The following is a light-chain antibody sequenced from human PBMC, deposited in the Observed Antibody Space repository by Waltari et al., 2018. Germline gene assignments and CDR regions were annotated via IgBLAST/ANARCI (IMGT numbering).Light chain of an antibody. V-gene: IGKV1-5*03. CDR2: KAF. J-gene: IGKJ1*01. Sequence: DIQITQSPSTLSASVGDRVTITCRASQSIRSDLAWDQQKPGRAPKLLIYKAFTLESGVPSRFSGSGSGKEFTLTISSLQADDFATYYCQQYNFYSLTFGQGTKVDI. CDR1: QSIRSD. CDR3: QQYNFYSLT.